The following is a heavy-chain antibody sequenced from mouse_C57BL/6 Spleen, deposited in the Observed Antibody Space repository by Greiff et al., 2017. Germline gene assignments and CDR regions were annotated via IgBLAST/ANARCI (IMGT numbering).Heavy chain of an antibody. Sequence: DVMLVESGGGLVKPGGSLKLSCAASGFTFSSYAMSWVRQTPEKRLEWVATISDGGSYTYYPDNVKGRFTISRDNAKNNLYLQMSHLKSEDTAMYYCARGNIYYYGSSYVGYFDYWGQGTTLTVSS. V-gene: IGHV5-4*03. J-gene: IGHJ2*01. CDR3: ARGNIYYYGSSYVGYFDY. D-gene: IGHD1-1*01. CDR2: ISDGGSYT. CDR1: GFTFSSYA.